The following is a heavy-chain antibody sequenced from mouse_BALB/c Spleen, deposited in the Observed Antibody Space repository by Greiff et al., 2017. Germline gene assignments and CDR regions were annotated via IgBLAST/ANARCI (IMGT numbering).Heavy chain of an antibody. Sequence: QVQLQQSGTGLVAPSQSLSITCTVSGFSLTSYGVHWVRQPPGKGLEWLGVIWAGGSTNYNSALMSRLSISKDNSKSQVFLKMNSLQTDDTAMYYCARTYYGNSLFAYWGQGTLVTVSA. CDR3: ARTYYGNSLFAY. CDR1: GFSLTSYG. J-gene: IGHJ3*01. V-gene: IGHV2-9*02. D-gene: IGHD2-10*01. CDR2: IWAGGST.